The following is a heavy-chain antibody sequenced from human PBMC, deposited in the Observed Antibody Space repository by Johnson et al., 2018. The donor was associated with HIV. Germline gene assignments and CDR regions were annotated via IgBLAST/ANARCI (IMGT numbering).Heavy chain of an antibody. J-gene: IGHJ3*02. CDR1: GFSFSDYY. D-gene: IGHD1-26*01. V-gene: IGHV3-11*04. CDR2: MSSTGSTM. CDR3: ARDRLSGRYYVGNAFDI. Sequence: QVQLVESGGGLVKPGGSLRLSCAASGFSFSDYYMSWIRQAPGKGLEWISYMSSTGSTMYHAESVKGRFTISRDNAKNMLYLQMNSLRAEDTAVYYCARDRLSGRYYVGNAFDIWGQGTMVSVSS.